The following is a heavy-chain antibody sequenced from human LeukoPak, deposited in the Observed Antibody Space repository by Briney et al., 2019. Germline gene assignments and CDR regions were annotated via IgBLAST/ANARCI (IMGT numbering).Heavy chain of an antibody. D-gene: IGHD2-2*01. Sequence: GGSLRLSCAASGFTLSSYNMNWVRQAPGKGLEWVSYISSSSSTIEYTDSVKGRFTISRDNAKNSLYLQMNSLRAEDTAVYYCARHTATSWNFDYWGQGTLVTVST. CDR1: GFTLSSYN. V-gene: IGHV3-48*04. CDR2: ISSSSSTI. CDR3: ARHTATSWNFDY. J-gene: IGHJ4*02.